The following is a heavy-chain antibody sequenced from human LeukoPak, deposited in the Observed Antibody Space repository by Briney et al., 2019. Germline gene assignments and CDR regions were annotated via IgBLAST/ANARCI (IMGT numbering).Heavy chain of an antibody. Sequence: GGSLRLSCAASGFTFSSYWMHWVRQAPGKGLVWVSRINSDGSSTSYADSVKGRFTISRDNAKNTLYLQMNSLRAEDTAVYYCARNPYGDYGGYWSQGTLVTVSS. CDR1: GFTFSSYW. J-gene: IGHJ4*02. CDR2: INSDGSST. V-gene: IGHV3-74*01. CDR3: ARNPYGDYGGY. D-gene: IGHD4-17*01.